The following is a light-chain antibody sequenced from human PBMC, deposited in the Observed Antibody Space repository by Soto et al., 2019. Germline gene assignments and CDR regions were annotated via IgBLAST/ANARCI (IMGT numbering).Light chain of an antibody. V-gene: IGLV2-8*01. CDR2: EVN. CDR3: SSYAGSNNYV. CDR1: RSEVGGYNY. Sequence: QSALTQPPSASGSPGQSVTISCTGTRSEVGGYNYVSWYQQHPGKAPKLMIYEVNQRPSGVPDRFSGSKSGNTASLTVSWLQAEDEADYYCSSYAGSNNYVFGTGTKVTVL. J-gene: IGLJ1*01.